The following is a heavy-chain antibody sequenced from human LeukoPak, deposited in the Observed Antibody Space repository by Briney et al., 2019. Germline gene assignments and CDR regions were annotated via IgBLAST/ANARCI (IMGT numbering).Heavy chain of an antibody. Sequence: ASVKVSCKASGYTFTSYDINWVRQATGQGLEWMGWMNPNSGNTGYAQKFQGRVTMTRNTSISTAYMELSSLRSEDTAVYYCARAQGWDDSSGYYYYYYMDVWGKGTTVTISS. CDR1: GYTFTSYD. J-gene: IGHJ6*03. V-gene: IGHV1-8*01. CDR2: MNPNSGNT. CDR3: ARAQGWDDSSGYYYYYYMDV. D-gene: IGHD3-22*01.